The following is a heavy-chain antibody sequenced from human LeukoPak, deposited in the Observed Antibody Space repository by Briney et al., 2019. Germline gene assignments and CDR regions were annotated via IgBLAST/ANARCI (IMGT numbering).Heavy chain of an antibody. D-gene: IGHD2-21*01. CDR3: ARIHLGGDRRDYYYGMDV. J-gene: IGHJ6*02. V-gene: IGHV3-64*01. CDR1: GFTFSSYA. CDR2: ISSNGGST. Sequence: GGSLRLSCAASGFTFSSYAMHWVRQAPGKGLEYVSAISSNGGSTYYANSVKGRFTISRDNSKNTLYLQMNSLRAEDTAVYYCARIHLGGDRRDYYYGMDVWGQGTTVTVSS.